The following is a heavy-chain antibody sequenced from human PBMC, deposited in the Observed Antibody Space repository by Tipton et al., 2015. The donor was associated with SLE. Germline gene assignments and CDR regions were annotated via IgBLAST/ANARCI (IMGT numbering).Heavy chain of an antibody. J-gene: IGHJ4*02. D-gene: IGHD1-26*01. V-gene: IGHV4-59*01. CDR2: IHYSGST. CDR1: DASMNYYY. Sequence: TLSLTCTVSDASMNYYYWTWIRQPPGKGLEWIGYIHYSGSTNCDPSLKSRVTISVDTPKNQFSLSLRSVTAADTAVYYCARDLYGGATRLDYWGQGTLVTVSS. CDR3: ARDLYGGATRLDY.